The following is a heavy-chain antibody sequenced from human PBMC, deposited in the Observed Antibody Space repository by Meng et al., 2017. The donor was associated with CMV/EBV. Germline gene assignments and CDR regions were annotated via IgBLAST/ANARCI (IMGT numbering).Heavy chain of an antibody. V-gene: IGHV3-30*02. CDR3: ASGNGHLGV. CDR1: GFTFSSYG. Sequence: GESLKISCAASGFTFSSYGMHWVRQAPGKGLEWVAFIRYDGSNKYYVDSVKGRFTISRDNSKNTLYLQMNSLRAEDTAVYYCASGNGHLGVWGQGTLVTVSS. CDR2: IRYDGSNK. J-gene: IGHJ4*02. D-gene: IGHD2-8*01.